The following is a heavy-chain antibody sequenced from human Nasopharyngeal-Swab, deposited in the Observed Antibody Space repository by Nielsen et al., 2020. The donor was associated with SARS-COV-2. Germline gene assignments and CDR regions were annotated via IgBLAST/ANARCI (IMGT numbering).Heavy chain of an antibody. CDR3: ARDRPLGYSSGWYRFDY. CDR1: GFTFSSYD. D-gene: IGHD6-19*01. CDR2: ISSSGSTI. V-gene: IGHV3-48*03. J-gene: IGHJ4*02. Sequence: GGSLRLSCAASGFTFSSYDMNWVRQAPGKGLEWVSYISSSGSTIYYADSVKGRFTISRDNAKNSLYLQMNSLRAEDTAVYYCARDRPLGYSSGWYRFDYWGQGTLVTVSS.